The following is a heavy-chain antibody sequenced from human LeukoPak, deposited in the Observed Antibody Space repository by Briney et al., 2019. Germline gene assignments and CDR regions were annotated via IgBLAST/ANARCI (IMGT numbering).Heavy chain of an antibody. Sequence: GGSLRLSRAASGFTFSSYCMHWVRQAPGKGRVWVSRINTDGSTTTYADSVQGRFTISRDNAKNTLYLQMNSLRAEDTAVYYCASGLKSYTTSWYGDYWGQGVLVTVSS. D-gene: IGHD6-13*01. J-gene: IGHJ4*02. V-gene: IGHV3-74*01. CDR3: ASGLKSYTTSWYGDY. CDR2: INTDGSTT. CDR1: GFTFSSYC.